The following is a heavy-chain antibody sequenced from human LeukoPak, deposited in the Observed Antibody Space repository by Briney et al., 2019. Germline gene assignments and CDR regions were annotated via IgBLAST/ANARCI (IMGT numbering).Heavy chain of an antibody. CDR2: IYYTGMT. J-gene: IGHJ4*02. CDR3: ARHGRMVIMSKFSTGIDQ. D-gene: IGHD2-8*01. V-gene: IGHV4-59*08. CDR1: DGSISNYF. Sequence: PSETLSLTCTVPDGSISNYFWSWIRQPPGKGLEWIGYIYYTGMTNSNPSLKSRVTISMDTSKDQFSLNLRSVTAADTAIYYCARHGRMVIMSKFSTGIDQWGQGPLVTVSS.